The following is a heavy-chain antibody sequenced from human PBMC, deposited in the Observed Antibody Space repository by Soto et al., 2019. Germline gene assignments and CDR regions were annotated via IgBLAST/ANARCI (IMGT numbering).Heavy chain of an antibody. Sequence: ASVKVSCKASGYTFTGYYMHWVRQAPGQGLEWMGWINPNSGGTNYAQKFQGWVTMTRDTSISTAYMELSRLRSDDTAVYYCARGCYYDSSGYYSLPFYFDYWGQGTLVTVSS. CDR2: INPNSGGT. V-gene: IGHV1-2*04. D-gene: IGHD3-22*01. CDR1: GYTFTGYY. CDR3: ARGCYYDSSGYYSLPFYFDY. J-gene: IGHJ4*02.